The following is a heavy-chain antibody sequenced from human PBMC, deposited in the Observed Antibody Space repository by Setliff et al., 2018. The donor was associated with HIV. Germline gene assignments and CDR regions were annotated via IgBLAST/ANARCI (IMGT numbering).Heavy chain of an antibody. CDR3: ARGAWYSSGWYSSRYMDV. CDR1: GYTFTSND. Sequence: ASVKVSCKASGYTFTSNDINWVRQATGQGLEWMGWMDPNSGNTGYAQKFQGRVTMTRDTSISTAYMELSSLRSDDTAVYYGARGAWYSSGWYSSRYMDVWGKGTTVTVSS. CDR2: MDPNSGNT. D-gene: IGHD6-19*01. V-gene: IGHV1-8*01. J-gene: IGHJ6*03.